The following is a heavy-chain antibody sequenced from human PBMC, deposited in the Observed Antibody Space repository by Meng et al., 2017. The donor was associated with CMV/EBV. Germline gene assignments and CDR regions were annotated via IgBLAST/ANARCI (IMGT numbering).Heavy chain of an antibody. D-gene: IGHD2-2*01. CDR2: ISYDGSNK. V-gene: IGHV3-30-3*01. Sequence: GESLKISCAASGFTFSSYAMHWVRQAPGKGLEWVAVISYDGSNKYYADSVKGRFTISRDNSKNTLYLQMNSLGAEDTAVYYCARDGCSSTSCFYFDYWGQGTLVTVSS. J-gene: IGHJ4*02. CDR1: GFTFSSYA. CDR3: ARDGCSSTSCFYFDY.